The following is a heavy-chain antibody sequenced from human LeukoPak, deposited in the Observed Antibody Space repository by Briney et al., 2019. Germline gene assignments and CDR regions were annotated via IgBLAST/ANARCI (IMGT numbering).Heavy chain of an antibody. CDR3: ASRPPSEAYFAVFDF. CDR1: GFTVSSNY. J-gene: IGHJ4*02. D-gene: IGHD2/OR15-2a*01. Sequence: GGSLRLSCAASGFTVSSNYMSWVRQAPGKGLEWVSVIYSGGSTYYAESVKGRFTISRDNSKNTLYLEMNNLRAEDTALYYCASRPPSEAYFAVFDFWGQGTLVIVSS. V-gene: IGHV3-53*01. CDR2: IYSGGST.